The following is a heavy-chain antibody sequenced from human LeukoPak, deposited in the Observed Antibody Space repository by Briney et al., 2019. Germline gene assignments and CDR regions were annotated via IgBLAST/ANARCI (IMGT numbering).Heavy chain of an antibody. V-gene: IGHV3-30*03. CDR3: ARGDTIVVVPAANFDY. J-gene: IGHJ4*02. D-gene: IGHD2-2*01. CDR2: ISYDGSNK. CDR1: GFTFSSYG. Sequence: GGSLRLSCAASGFTFSSYGMHWVRQAPGKGLEWVAVISYDGSNKYYADSVKGRFTTSRDNSKNTLYLQMNSLRAEDTAVYYCARGDTIVVVPAANFDYWGQGTLVTVSS.